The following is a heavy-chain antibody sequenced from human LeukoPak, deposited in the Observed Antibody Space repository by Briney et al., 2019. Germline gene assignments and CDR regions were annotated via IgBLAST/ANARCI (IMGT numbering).Heavy chain of an antibody. CDR1: GYTFTDCY. CDR2: INPNSGGT. V-gene: IGHV1-2*02. D-gene: IGHD3-10*01. CDR3: ARTYYYGPGIHFDY. J-gene: IGHJ4*02. Sequence: ASVKVSCKASGYTFTDCYMYWVRQAPGQGLEWMGWINPNSGGTNYAQKFQGRDTMTRDTSMTTAYMELSRLRSDDTAVYFCARTYYYGPGIHFDYWGQGTLVTVSS.